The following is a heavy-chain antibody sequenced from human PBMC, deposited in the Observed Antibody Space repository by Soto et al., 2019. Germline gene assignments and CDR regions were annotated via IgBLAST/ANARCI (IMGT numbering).Heavy chain of an antibody. Sequence: PGESLKISCKGSGYSFTSYWIGWVRQMLGKGLEWMGIIYPGDSDTRYSPSFQGQVTISADKSISTAYLQWSSLKASDTAMYYCARQRATRGAAAGSVYYYYGMDVWGQGTTVTVSS. CDR1: GYSFTSYW. D-gene: IGHD6-13*01. V-gene: IGHV5-51*01. CDR3: ARQRATRGAAAGSVYYYYGMDV. CDR2: IYPGDSDT. J-gene: IGHJ6*02.